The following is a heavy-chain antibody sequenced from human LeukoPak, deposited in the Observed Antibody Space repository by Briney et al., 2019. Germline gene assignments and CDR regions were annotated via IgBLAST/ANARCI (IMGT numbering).Heavy chain of an antibody. CDR2: INPSGGST. CDR1: GYTFTSYY. Sequence: ASVKVSCKASGYTFTSYYMHWVRQAPGQGLEWMGIINPSGGSTSYAQKFQGRVTMTRDMSTSTVYMELSSLRSEDTAVYYCARGSAMIVVFTYSVELDYWGQGTLVTVSS. CDR3: ARGSAMIVVFTYSVELDY. J-gene: IGHJ4*02. V-gene: IGHV1-46*01. D-gene: IGHD3-22*01.